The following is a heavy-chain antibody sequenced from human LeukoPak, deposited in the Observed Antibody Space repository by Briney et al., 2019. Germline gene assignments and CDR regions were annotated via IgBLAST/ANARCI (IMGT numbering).Heavy chain of an antibody. V-gene: IGHV1-2*02. CDR1: GYTFTGYY. Sequence: GASVTVSCKASGYTFTGYYMHWVRQAPGQGLEWMGWINPNSGGTKYAQKFQGRVTMTTDTSISTAYMELSGLRSDDMAVYYCARGFVYCGGDCYQSERAFDIWGQGTMVSVSS. CDR2: INPNSGGT. D-gene: IGHD2-21*01. J-gene: IGHJ3*02. CDR3: ARGFVYCGGDCYQSERAFDI.